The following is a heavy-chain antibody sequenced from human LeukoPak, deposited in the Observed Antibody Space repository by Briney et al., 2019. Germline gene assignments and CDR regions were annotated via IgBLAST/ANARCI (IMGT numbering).Heavy chain of an antibody. Sequence: GGSLRLSCAASGFTFSSYAMHWVRQAPGKGLEWVAVISYDGSNKYYADSVKGRFTISRDNSKNTLYLQMNSLRAEDTAVYYCARGASTVTYPRVYYYYAMDVWGQGTLVTVSS. J-gene: IGHJ6*02. CDR2: ISYDGSNK. D-gene: IGHD4-17*01. V-gene: IGHV3-30-3*01. CDR1: GFTFSSYA. CDR3: ARGASTVTYPRVYYYYAMDV.